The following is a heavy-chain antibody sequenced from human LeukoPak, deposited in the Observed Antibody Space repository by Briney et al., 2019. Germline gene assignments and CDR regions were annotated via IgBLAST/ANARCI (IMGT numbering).Heavy chain of an antibody. CDR1: GGSFSGYY. Sequence: KTSETLSLTCAVYGGSFSGYYWSWIRQPPGKGLEWIGEINHSGSTNYNPSLKSRVTISVDTSKNQFSLKLSSVTAAGTAVYYCARRALKVGFDPWGQGTLVTVSS. CDR3: ARRALKVGFDP. V-gene: IGHV4-34*01. D-gene: IGHD2-15*01. J-gene: IGHJ5*02. CDR2: INHSGST.